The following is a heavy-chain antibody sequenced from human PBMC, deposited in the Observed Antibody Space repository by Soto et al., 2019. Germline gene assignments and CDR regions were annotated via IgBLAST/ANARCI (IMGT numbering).Heavy chain of an antibody. J-gene: IGHJ4*02. CDR3: ARIYTVYGDGRQGPFDS. D-gene: IGHD4-17*01. CDR2: IFSNDEK. V-gene: IGHV2-26*01. Sequence: QVTLKESGPVLVKPTEPLTLTCTVSGFSLSNARMGVSWIRQPPGKALGWLAHIFSNDEKSYSTSLKSRLTITKDTSKSQVDPTMTNMDPVDTATYCCARIYTVYGDGRQGPFDSLGQGTIVTVSS. CDR1: GFSLSNARMG.